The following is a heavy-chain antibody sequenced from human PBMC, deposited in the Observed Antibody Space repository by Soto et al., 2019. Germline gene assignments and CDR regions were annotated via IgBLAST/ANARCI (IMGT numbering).Heavy chain of an antibody. CDR3: ASTYSTSWYWFDH. CDR2: IFSNDEK. Sequence: QVTVKESGPVLVKPTETLTLTCTVSGFSLSNAGLGVSWIRQPPGKALEWLAHIFSNDEKSYSTSLKSRLTISKDTANSQVVLIMTNMDPVDTATYYCASTYSTSWYWFDHWGQGTLVTVSS. D-gene: IGHD6-13*01. CDR1: GFSLSNAGLG. V-gene: IGHV2-26*04. J-gene: IGHJ5*02.